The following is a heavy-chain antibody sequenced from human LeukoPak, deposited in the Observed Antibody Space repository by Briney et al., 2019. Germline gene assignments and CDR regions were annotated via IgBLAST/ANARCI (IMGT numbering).Heavy chain of an antibody. J-gene: IGHJ4*02. Sequence: ASVKVSCKASGYTFTGYYMHWVRQAPGQGLEWMGWINPNSGGTNYAQKFQGRVTMTRDTSISTAYMELSRLRSDDTAVYYCARASIFWGEGLRYYDWGQGTLVTVSS. CDR3: ARASIFWGEGLRYYD. CDR2: INPNSGGT. D-gene: IGHD3-9*01. V-gene: IGHV1-2*02. CDR1: GYTFTGYY.